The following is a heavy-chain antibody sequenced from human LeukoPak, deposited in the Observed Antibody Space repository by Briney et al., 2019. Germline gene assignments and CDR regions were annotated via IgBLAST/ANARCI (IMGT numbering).Heavy chain of an antibody. CDR1: GGSISSHY. V-gene: IGHV4-4*07. CDR3: ARVDGTSGYFYKFDY. J-gene: IGHJ4*02. CDR2: IYTSGST. D-gene: IGHD3-22*01. Sequence: SETLSLICTVSGGSISSHYWSWIRQPAGKGLEWIGRIYTSGSTNYNPSLKSRVTMSVDTSKNQFSLKLSSVTAADTAVYYCARVDGTSGYFYKFDYWGQGTLVTVSS.